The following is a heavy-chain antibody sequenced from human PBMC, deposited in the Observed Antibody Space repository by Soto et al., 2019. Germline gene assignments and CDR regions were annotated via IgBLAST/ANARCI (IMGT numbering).Heavy chain of an antibody. CDR3: ARIIAAAGTGWFDP. CDR2: IWYDGSNK. J-gene: IGHJ5*02. CDR1: GFTFSSYG. Sequence: SGFTFSSYGMHWVRQAPGKGLEWVAVIWYDGSNKYYADSVKGRFTISRDNSKNTLYLQMNSLRAEDTAVYYCARIIAAAGTGWFDPWGQGTLVTVSS. V-gene: IGHV3-33*01. D-gene: IGHD6-13*01.